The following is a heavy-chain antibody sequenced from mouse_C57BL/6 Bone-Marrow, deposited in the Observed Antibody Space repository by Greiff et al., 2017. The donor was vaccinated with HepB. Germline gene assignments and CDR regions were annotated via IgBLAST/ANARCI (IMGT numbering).Heavy chain of an antibody. CDR1: GYTFTSYW. D-gene: IGHD2-4*01. CDR2: INPSSGYT. V-gene: IGHV1-7*01. J-gene: IGHJ4*01. Sequence: VQLQQSGAELAKPGASVKLSCKASGYTFTSYWMHWVKQRPGKGLEWIGYINPSSGYTKYNQKFKDKTTLTADKSSSTAYMQLSSLTYEDSAVYYCARERDDYGGDYWGQGTSVTVSS. CDR3: ARERDDYGGDY.